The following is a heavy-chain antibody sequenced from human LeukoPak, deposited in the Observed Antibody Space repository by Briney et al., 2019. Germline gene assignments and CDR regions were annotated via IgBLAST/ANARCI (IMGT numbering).Heavy chain of an antibody. D-gene: IGHD3-22*01. V-gene: IGHV1-46*01. CDR2: INPTGGST. CDR3: ARANYDSSGYSIYYYYYMDV. CDR1: GYTFTSYY. J-gene: IGHJ6*03. Sequence: ASVKVSCKASGYTFTSYYMHWVRQAPGQGLEWMGLINPTGGSTGYAQKFQGRVTMTRDTSISTAYMELSRLRSDDTAVYYCARANYDSSGYSIYYYYYMDVWGKGTTVTVSS.